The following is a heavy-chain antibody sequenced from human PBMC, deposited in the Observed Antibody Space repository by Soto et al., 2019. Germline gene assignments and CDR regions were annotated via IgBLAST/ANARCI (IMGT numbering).Heavy chain of an antibody. D-gene: IGHD6-19*01. CDR1: GGSISSYY. Sequence: SETLSLTCTVSGGSISSYYWSWIRQPPGKGLEWIGYIYYSGSTNYNPSLKSRVTISVDTSKNQFSLKLSSVTAADTAVYYCARGTSYSSGWYPGGEDCWGQGTLVTVSS. V-gene: IGHV4-59*01. CDR3: ARGTSYSSGWYPGGEDC. J-gene: IGHJ4*02. CDR2: IYYSGST.